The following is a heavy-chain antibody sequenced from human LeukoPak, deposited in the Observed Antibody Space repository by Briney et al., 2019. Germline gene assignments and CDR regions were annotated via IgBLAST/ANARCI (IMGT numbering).Heavy chain of an antibody. Sequence: SVKVSCKASGGTFSSYAISWVRQAPGQGLEWMGGIIPIFGTADYAQKFQGRVTITADKSTSTAYMELSSLRSEDTAVYYCARTTVVVVPAAIFNWFDPWGQGTLVTVSS. V-gene: IGHV1-69*06. D-gene: IGHD2-2*02. J-gene: IGHJ5*02. CDR2: IIPIFGTA. CDR1: GGTFSSYA. CDR3: ARTTVVVVPAAIFNWFDP.